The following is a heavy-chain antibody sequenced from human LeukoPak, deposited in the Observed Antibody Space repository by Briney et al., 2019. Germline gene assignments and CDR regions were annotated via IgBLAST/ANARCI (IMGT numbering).Heavy chain of an antibody. V-gene: IGHV3-30*18. CDR3: AKDGGAVAGTSPESYFDY. Sequence: TGGSLRLSCAASGFTFSSYGMHWVRQAPGKGLEWVAVISYDGSNKYYADSVKGRFTISRDNSKNTLYLQMNSLRAEDTAVYYCAKDGGAVAGTSPESYFDYWGQGTLVTVSS. CDR1: GFTFSSYG. J-gene: IGHJ4*02. D-gene: IGHD6-19*01. CDR2: ISYDGSNK.